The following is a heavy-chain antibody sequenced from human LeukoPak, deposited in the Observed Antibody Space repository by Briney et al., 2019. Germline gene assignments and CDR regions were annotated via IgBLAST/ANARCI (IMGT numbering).Heavy chain of an antibody. D-gene: IGHD3-10*01. CDR3: AKYNYYGSGSYYNDFDY. CDR2: IYSGGST. Sequence: GGSLRLSCAASGFTVSSNYMSWVRQAPGKGLEWVSVIYSGGSTYYADSVKGRFTISRDNPQNTMYLQMNSLRAEDTAVYYCAKYNYYGSGSYYNDFDYWGQGTLVTVSS. V-gene: IGHV3-66*01. CDR1: GFTVSSNY. J-gene: IGHJ4*02.